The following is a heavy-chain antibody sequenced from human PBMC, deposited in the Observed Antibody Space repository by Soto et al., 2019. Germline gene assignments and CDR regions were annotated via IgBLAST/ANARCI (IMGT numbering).Heavy chain of an antibody. CDR2: ISGSGGST. Sequence: GGSLRLSCAASGFTFSSYAMSWVRQAPGKGLEWVSAISGSGGSTYYADSVKGRFTISRDNSKNTLYLQMNSLRAEDTAVYYCAKDRTVGATLSYYYYGMDVWGQGTTVTVSS. CDR1: GFTFSSYA. J-gene: IGHJ6*02. V-gene: IGHV3-23*01. CDR3: AKDRTVGATLSYYYYGMDV. D-gene: IGHD1-26*01.